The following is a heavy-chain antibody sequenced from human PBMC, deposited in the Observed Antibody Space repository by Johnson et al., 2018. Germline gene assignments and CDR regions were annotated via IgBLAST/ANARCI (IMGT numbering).Heavy chain of an antibody. CDR1: GFTFSSYS. CDR2: ISSSSSYI. CDR3: ARDDSSGGSAFEI. D-gene: IGHD3-22*01. Sequence: VQLVESGGGLVKPGGSLRLSCAASGFTFSSYSMNWVRQAPGKGLEWVSSISSSSSYIYYADSVKGRFTISRDNAKNSLYLQMNSLRAEDTAGYYCARDDSSGGSAFEIWGQGTMVTVSS. V-gene: IGHV3-21*01. J-gene: IGHJ3*02.